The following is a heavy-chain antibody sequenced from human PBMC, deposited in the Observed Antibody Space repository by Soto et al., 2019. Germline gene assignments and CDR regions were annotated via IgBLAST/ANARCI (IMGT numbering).Heavy chain of an antibody. Sequence: QVQLQESGPGLVKPSQTLSLTCTVSGGSISSGDYYWSWIRQPPGKGLEWIGYIYYSGSTYYNPSLKSXXTXSXXTSKNQFSLKLSSVTAADTAVYYCARESNGSGVDVWGQGTTVTVSS. CDR1: GGSISSGDYY. D-gene: IGHD3-10*01. J-gene: IGHJ6*02. CDR2: IYYSGST. CDR3: ARESNGSGVDV. V-gene: IGHV4-30-4*01.